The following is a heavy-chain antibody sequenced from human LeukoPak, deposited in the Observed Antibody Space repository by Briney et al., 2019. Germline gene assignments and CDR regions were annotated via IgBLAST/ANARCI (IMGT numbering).Heavy chain of an antibody. D-gene: IGHD6-13*01. Sequence: GRTLRLSCAASGFTFDDYAMHWVRQAPGKGLEWVSGISWNSGSIGYADSVKGRFTISRDNAKNSLYLQMKSLRAEDMALYYCAKESIAAAGSFDYWGQGTLVTVSS. CDR2: ISWNSGSI. CDR3: AKESIAAAGSFDY. J-gene: IGHJ4*02. V-gene: IGHV3-9*03. CDR1: GFTFDDYA.